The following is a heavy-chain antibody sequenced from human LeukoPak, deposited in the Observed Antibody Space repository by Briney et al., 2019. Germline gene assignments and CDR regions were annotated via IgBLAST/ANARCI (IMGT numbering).Heavy chain of an antibody. J-gene: IGHJ3*02. D-gene: IGHD2-2*02. V-gene: IGHV1-8*01. CDR3: ARGGYCSSTSCYTSYDAFDI. Sequence: ASVKVSCKASGYTFTSYDINWVRQATGQGLEWMGWMNPNSGNTGYAQKFQGRVTMTRNTSISTAYMGLSSLRSEDTAVYYCARGGYCSSTSCYTSYDAFDIWGQGTMVTVSS. CDR2: MNPNSGNT. CDR1: GYTFTSYD.